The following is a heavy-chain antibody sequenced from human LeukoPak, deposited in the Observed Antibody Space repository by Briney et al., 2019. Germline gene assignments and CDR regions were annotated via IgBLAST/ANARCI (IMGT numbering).Heavy chain of an antibody. CDR2: IRYDGSNK. J-gene: IGHJ4*02. Sequence: PGGSLRLSCAASGFTFGSYGMHWVRQAPGKGLEWVAFIRYDGSNKYYADSVKGRFTISRDNSKNTLYLQMNSLRAEDTAVYYCAKVPYDYVWGSYRYTPSYWGQGTLVTVSS. V-gene: IGHV3-30*02. D-gene: IGHD3-16*02. CDR1: GFTFGSYG. CDR3: AKVPYDYVWGSYRYTPSY.